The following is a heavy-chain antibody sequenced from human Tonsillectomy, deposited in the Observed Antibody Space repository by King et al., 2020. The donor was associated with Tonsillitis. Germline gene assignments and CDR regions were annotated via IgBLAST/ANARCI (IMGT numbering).Heavy chain of an antibody. CDR3: AKGGGILEWLYYFDY. Sequence: VQLVESGGVVVQPGGSLRLSCAASGFTFDYYTMHCVRQAPGQGLEWVSLIVWDGGSTYYAASVKGRFTNSRDKSKNSLHLPMNSLGTEETALYYCAKGGGILEWLYYFDYWGQGALVTVSS. CDR2: IVWDGGST. CDR1: GFTFDYYT. D-gene: IGHD3-3*01. J-gene: IGHJ4*02. V-gene: IGHV3-43*01.